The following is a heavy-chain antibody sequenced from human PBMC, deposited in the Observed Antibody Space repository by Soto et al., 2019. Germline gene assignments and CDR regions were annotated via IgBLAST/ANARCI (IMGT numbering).Heavy chain of an antibody. V-gene: IGHV3-30*03. J-gene: IGHJ5*01. D-gene: IGHD3-22*01. CDR2: VSNDGIRK. Sequence: QVQLVESGGGVVQPGRSLRLTCAASGFIFSGSGMHWVRQAPGKGLEWVALVSNDGIRKYYGDSVKGRFTISRDNAEKPLYMQMNSLSAEDTSVYYGARWIGGSMYDNSGKYDSWGQGTLVTVSS. CDR3: ARWIGGSMYDNSGKYDS. CDR1: GFIFSGSG.